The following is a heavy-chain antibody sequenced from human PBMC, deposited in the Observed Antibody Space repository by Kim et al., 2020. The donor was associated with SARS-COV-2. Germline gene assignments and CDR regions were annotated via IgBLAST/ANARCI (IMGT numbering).Heavy chain of an antibody. V-gene: IGHV1-2*02. D-gene: IGHD1-26*01. CDR3: ARVPAWDGGGYFQSLYYYYYGMDV. J-gene: IGHJ6*02. CDR1: GYTFTGYY. Sequence: ASVKVSCKASGYTFTGYYMHWVRQAPGQGLEWMGWINPNSGGTNYAQKFQGRVTMTRDTSISTAYMELSRLRSDDTAVYYCARVPAWDGGGYFQSLYYYYYGMDVWGQGTTVTVSS. CDR2: INPNSGGT.